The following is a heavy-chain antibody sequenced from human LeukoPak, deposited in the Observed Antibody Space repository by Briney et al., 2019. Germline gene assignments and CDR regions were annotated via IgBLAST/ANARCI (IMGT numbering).Heavy chain of an antibody. CDR3: ASPYEGWLQSDWISHFDY. Sequence: PGGSLRLSCAASGFTFSSYSMNWVRQAPGKGLEWVSYISSSSSTIYYADSVKGRFTISRDNAKNSLYLQMNSLRAEDTAVYYCASPYEGWLQSDWISHFDYWGQGTLVTVSS. D-gene: IGHD5-24*01. CDR2: ISSSSSTI. CDR1: GFTFSSYS. J-gene: IGHJ4*02. V-gene: IGHV3-48*01.